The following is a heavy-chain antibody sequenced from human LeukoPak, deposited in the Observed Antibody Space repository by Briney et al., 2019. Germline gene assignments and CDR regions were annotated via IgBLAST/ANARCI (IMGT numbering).Heavy chain of an antibody. V-gene: IGHV3-33*06. CDR1: GFTFSSYG. J-gene: IGHJ4*02. CDR3: AKDPVKVKYQLRHFDY. CDR2: IWYDGSNK. D-gene: IGHD2-2*01. Sequence: GGSLRLSCAASGFTFSSYGMHWVRQAPGKGLEWVAVIWYDGSNKYYADSVKGRFTIPRDNSKNTLYLQMNSLRAEDTAVYYCAKDPVKVKYQLRHFDYWGQGTLVTVSS.